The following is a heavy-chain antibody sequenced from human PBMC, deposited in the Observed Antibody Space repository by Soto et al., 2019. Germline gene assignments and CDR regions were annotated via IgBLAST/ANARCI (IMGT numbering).Heavy chain of an antibody. V-gene: IGHV4-30-4*01. CDR2: DYDSGSA. CDR3: ARKVAMTTPFDS. Sequence: QVQLQESGPGLVKSSETLSLTCTVSSGSISRPSYYWSWIRQAPGGGLEWIGYDYDSGSAYYNPSLRSRASISIDTSRNQFSLPLSSVTAADTAVYYCARKVAMTTPFDSWGQGVPVIVSS. J-gene: IGHJ4*02. D-gene: IGHD4-4*01. CDR1: SGSISRPSYY.